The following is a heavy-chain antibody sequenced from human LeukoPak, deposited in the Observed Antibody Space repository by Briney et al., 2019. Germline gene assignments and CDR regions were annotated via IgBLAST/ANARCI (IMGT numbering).Heavy chain of an antibody. CDR2: ISGSGDST. Sequence: GGSLRLSCAASGFTFSSYAMSWVRQAPGKGLEWVSAISGSGDSTYYADSVKGRFTISRDNSKNTLYLQMNSLRAEDTAVYYCAKGFFDCWSGYPNDYWGQGTLVTVSS. V-gene: IGHV3-23*01. CDR1: GFTFSSYA. CDR3: AKGFFDCWSGYPNDY. D-gene: IGHD3-3*01. J-gene: IGHJ4*02.